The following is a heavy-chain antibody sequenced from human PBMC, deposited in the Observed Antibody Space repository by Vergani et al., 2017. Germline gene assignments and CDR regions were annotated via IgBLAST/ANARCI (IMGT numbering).Heavy chain of an antibody. J-gene: IGHJ4*02. Sequence: EVQLVQSGAEVKKPGASLRISCKGSGYSFTSYWISWVRQMPGKGLEWMGRIDPSDSYTNYSPSFQGHVTISADKSISTAYLQWSSLKASDTAMYYCARVDTAMVSFDYWGQGTLVTVSS. CDR2: IDPSDSYT. CDR3: ARVDTAMVSFDY. V-gene: IGHV5-10-1*01. D-gene: IGHD5-18*01. CDR1: GYSFTSYW.